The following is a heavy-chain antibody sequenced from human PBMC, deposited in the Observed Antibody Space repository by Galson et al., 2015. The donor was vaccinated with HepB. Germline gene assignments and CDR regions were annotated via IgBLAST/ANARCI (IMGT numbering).Heavy chain of an antibody. Sequence: SLRLSCAASGFTFSSYAMTWVRQAPGKGLERVSAISSRGGTTFYADSVKGRFTISRDNSKNTLYLEMNSLRAEDTAVYYCAKDQEAERYFDWVCDHWGQGTLVTVSS. V-gene: IGHV3-23*01. CDR2: ISSRGGTT. J-gene: IGHJ4*02. CDR1: GFTFSSYA. D-gene: IGHD3-9*01. CDR3: AKDQEAERYFDWVCDH.